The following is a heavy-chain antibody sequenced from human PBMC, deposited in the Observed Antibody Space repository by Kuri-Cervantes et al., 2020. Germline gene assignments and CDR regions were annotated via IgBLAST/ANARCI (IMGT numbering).Heavy chain of an antibody. CDR3: GITAKTMTGPFDY. D-gene: IGHD3-9*01. J-gene: IGHJ4*02. V-gene: IGHV3-23*01. CDR1: GFTFSSYA. CDR2: ISGSGGST. Sequence: LSLTCAASGFTFSSYAMSWVRQAPGKGLEWVSAISGSGGSTYYGDSMRGRFTISRDNSKSTLYLEMNSVRVEDTAVYYCGITAKTMTGPFDYWGQGTLVTVSS.